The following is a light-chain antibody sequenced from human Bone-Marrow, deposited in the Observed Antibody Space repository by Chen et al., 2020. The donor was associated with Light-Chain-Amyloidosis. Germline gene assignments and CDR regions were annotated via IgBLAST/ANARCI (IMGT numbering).Light chain of an antibody. CDR2: DDS. Sequence: SYVLTQPSSVPVAPGQTAPIARGGNNIGSTSVDWYQQTPGPAPLLVVYDDSDRPSGIPERLSGSNSGSTTTLTISRVEAGDEAGYYCQVWDRGSDRPVFGGGTKLTVL. J-gene: IGLJ3*02. CDR1: NIGSTS. V-gene: IGLV3-21*02. CDR3: QVWDRGSDRPV.